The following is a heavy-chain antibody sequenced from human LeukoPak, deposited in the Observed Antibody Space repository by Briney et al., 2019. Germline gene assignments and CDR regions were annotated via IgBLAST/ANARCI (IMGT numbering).Heavy chain of an antibody. D-gene: IGHD3-10*01. CDR3: ARRDTWFGELLERVDWFDP. CDR2: IYPGDSDT. J-gene: IGHJ5*02. Sequence: GESLTISCQGSGYSFTSYWIGWVRQMPGKGLEWMGIIYPGDSDTRYSPSFQGQVTISADKSISTAYLQWSSLKASDTAMYYCARRDTWFGELLERVDWFDPWGQGTLVTVSS. V-gene: IGHV5-51*01. CDR1: GYSFTSYW.